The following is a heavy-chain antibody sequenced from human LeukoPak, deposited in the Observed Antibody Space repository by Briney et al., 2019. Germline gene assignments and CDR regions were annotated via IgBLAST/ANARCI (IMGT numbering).Heavy chain of an antibody. J-gene: IGHJ4*02. D-gene: IGHD3-3*01. CDR2: IYYSGST. V-gene: IGHV4-31*03. CDR1: GGSISSGGYY. Sequence: NPLETLSLTCTVSGGSISSGGYYWSWIRQHPGKGLEWIGYIYYSGSTYYNPSLKSRVTISVDRSKNQFSLKLSSVTAADTAVYYCARVPYDFWSGYYRPPDYWGQGTLVTVSS. CDR3: ARVPYDFWSGYYRPPDY.